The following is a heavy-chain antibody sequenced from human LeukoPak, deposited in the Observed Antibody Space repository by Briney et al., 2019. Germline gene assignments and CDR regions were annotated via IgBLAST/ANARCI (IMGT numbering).Heavy chain of an antibody. CDR1: GGSISSGDYY. V-gene: IGHV4-30-4*01. D-gene: IGHD3-22*01. CDR3: ARGHSSGYYGDDY. CDR2: IYYSGST. Sequence: SETLSLTCTVSGGSISSGDYYWSWIRQPPGKGLEWIGYIYYSGSTYYNPSLKSRVTISVDTSKNQFSLKLSSVTAADTAVYYCARGHSSGYYGDDYWGQGTLVTVSS. J-gene: IGHJ4*02.